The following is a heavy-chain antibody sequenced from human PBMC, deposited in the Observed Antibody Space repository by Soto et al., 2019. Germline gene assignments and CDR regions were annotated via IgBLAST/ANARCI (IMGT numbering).Heavy chain of an antibody. Sequence: QVQLQESGPGLVKPSQTLSLTCTVSGGSISSGGYYWSWIRQHPGKCLEWIGYLYYSGSTFYNPSLKSRVTISVDTSKTQFSLKLSSVTAADTAVYYCALSSGYYNALGYWGQGTLVTVSS. J-gene: IGHJ4*02. CDR2: LYYSGST. CDR3: ALSSGYYNALGY. V-gene: IGHV4-31*03. D-gene: IGHD3-22*01. CDR1: GGSISSGGYY.